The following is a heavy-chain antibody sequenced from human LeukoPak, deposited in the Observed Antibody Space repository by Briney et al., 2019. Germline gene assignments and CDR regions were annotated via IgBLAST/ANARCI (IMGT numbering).Heavy chain of an antibody. D-gene: IGHD2/OR15-2a*01. CDR3: ARALLLRSWFDP. Sequence: SETLSLTCTVSGGSISSYYWSWIRQPPGKGLEWIGYIYYSGSTNYNPSLKSRVTISVDTSKNQFSLKLSSVTAADTAVYYCARALLLRSWFDPWGQGTLVTVSS. CDR1: GGSISSYY. CDR2: IYYSGST. J-gene: IGHJ5*02. V-gene: IGHV4-59*01.